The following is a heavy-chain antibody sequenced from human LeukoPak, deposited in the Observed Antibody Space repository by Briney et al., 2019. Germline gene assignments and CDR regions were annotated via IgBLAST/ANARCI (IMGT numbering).Heavy chain of an antibody. CDR1: GGSISHHY. V-gene: IGHV4-59*11. Sequence: SETLSLTCTVSGGSISHHYWSWIRQPPGKGLEWIGYIFYTGSTNYNPSLRSRLTISLDTSKNQFSLRLTSVTAADTAVYYCAREYYSGSRSYFQYYFDYWGQGALVTVSS. CDR2: IFYTGST. J-gene: IGHJ4*02. D-gene: IGHD3-10*01. CDR3: AREYYSGSRSYFQYYFDY.